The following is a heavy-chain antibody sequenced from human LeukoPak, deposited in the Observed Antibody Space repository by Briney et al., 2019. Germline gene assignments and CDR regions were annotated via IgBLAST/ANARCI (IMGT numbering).Heavy chain of an antibody. CDR3: ARPRETATARDAFDV. J-gene: IGHJ3*01. Sequence: PSETLSLTCAVSRSSISSDYFWGWIRQSPGKGLEWIASIHRGGNTYYNLSLKSRVTILMDTSKNHFSLKLTSVTAADTAVYYCARPRETATARDAFDVWGQGIMVTVSS. V-gene: IGHV4-38-2*01. CDR2: IHRGGNT. D-gene: IGHD5-24*01. CDR1: RSSISSDYF.